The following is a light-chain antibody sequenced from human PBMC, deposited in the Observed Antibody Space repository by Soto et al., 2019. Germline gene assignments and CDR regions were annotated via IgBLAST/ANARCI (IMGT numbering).Light chain of an antibody. CDR2: DAS. Sequence: SSCSLPAYLRDRVPITCRASQRISTYLNWYQQKPGKAPKFLIYDASNLQSGVPSRFSGSGSGTDFTLTISSLQPEDVATYYCQKYNSASWTSGQRSKADI. CDR1: QRISTY. J-gene: IGKJ1*01. V-gene: IGKV1-27*01. CDR3: QKYNSASWT.